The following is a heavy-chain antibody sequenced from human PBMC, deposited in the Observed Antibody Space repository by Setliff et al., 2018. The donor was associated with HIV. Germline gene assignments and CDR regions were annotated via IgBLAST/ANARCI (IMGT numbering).Heavy chain of an antibody. CDR3: ARHPTVVTPDYFDY. CDR1: GGSISSYY. CDR2: ISYSGST. J-gene: IGHJ4*02. D-gene: IGHD2-21*02. V-gene: IGHV4-59*05. Sequence: SETLSLTCTVSGGSISSYYWSWIRQPPGKGLEWIGSISYSGSTYYNPSLKSRVTISVDTSKNQFSLKLSSVTAADTAVYYCARHPTVVTPDYFDYWGQGTQVTVSS.